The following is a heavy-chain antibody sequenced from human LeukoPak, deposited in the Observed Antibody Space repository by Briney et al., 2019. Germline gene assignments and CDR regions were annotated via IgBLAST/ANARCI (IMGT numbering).Heavy chain of an antibody. CDR1: GFTVSTYE. Sequence: GGSLRLSCAASGFTVSTYEMNWVRQAPGKGLEWVSYISTSGTIIYYADSVKGRFTISRDIAKNSLYLQMNSLRAEDAAVYYCAKAPVTSCRGAYCYPFDYWGQGTLVTVSS. CDR2: ISTSGTII. V-gene: IGHV3-48*03. CDR3: AKAPVTSCRGAYCYPFDY. J-gene: IGHJ4*02. D-gene: IGHD2-21*01.